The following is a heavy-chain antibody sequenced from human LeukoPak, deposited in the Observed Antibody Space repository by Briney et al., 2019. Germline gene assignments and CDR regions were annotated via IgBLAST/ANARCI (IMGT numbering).Heavy chain of an antibody. D-gene: IGHD5-18*01. CDR2: IYYSGTT. V-gene: IGHV4-39*07. CDR1: GGSISSSPYY. J-gene: IGHJ5*02. Sequence: SETLSLTCTVSGGSISSSPYYWGWIRQPPGKGLERIGSIYYSGTTHYSPSLESRDTISVDTSKNQFSLKLASVTAADTAIYYCAKGAGGFSYYNWFDPWGQGTLVTVSS. CDR3: AKGAGGFSYYNWFDP.